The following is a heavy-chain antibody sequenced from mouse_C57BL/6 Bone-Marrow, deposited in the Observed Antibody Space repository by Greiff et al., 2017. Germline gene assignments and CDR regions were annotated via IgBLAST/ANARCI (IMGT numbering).Heavy chain of an antibody. CDR3: AGNFYWYFDV. CDR1: GFTFSSYT. CDR2: ISGGGGNT. V-gene: IGHV5-9*01. Sequence: DVHLVESGGGLVKPGGSLKLSCAASGFTFSSYTMSWVRQTPEKRLEWVATISGGGGNTYYPDSVKGRFTISRDNAKNTLYLQMSSLRSEDTALYYCAGNFYWYFDVWGTGTTVTVSS. J-gene: IGHJ1*03.